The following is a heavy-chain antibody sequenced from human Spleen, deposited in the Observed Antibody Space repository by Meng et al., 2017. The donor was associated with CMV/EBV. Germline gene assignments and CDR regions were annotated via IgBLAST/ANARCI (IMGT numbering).Heavy chain of an antibody. CDR3: AKESSGWRNFDY. J-gene: IGHJ4*02. CDR2: IGTSGETT. V-gene: IGHV3-23*01. D-gene: IGHD6-19*01. Sequence: GESLKISCAASGFTFRSYGMGWVRQAPGKGLEWVSGIGTSGETTYYADSVKGRFTISRDNSRNTLYLQMSSLRAEDTAVYYCAKESSGWRNFDYWGQGTLVTVSS. CDR1: GFTFRSYG.